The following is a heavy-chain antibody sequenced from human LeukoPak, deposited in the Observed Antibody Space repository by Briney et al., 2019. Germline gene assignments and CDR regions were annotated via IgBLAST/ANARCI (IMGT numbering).Heavy chain of an antibody. CDR1: GGTFSSYA. CDR3: ARGYGSNSEAFDI. Sequence: SVKVSCKASGGTFSSYAISWVPQAPGQGLEWMGRIIPIFGTANYAQKFQGRVTITADKSTSTAYMELSSLRSEDTAVYYCARGYGSNSEAFDIWGQGTMVTVSS. V-gene: IGHV1-69*06. J-gene: IGHJ3*02. D-gene: IGHD4-23*01. CDR2: IIPIFGTA.